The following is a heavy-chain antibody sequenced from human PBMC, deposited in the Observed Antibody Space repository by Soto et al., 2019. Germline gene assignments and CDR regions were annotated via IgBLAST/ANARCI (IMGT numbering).Heavy chain of an antibody. J-gene: IGHJ5*01. Sequence: ASVKVSCKASGYTFTSYGIHWVRQAPGQRLEWMGWINAANGDTKYSPKFQGRVTITRDTSASTAYMELSSLRSEDTAVYYCVRRHVSATGINWLDSWGPGTLVTV. V-gene: IGHV1-3*01. D-gene: IGHD6-13*01. CDR3: VRRHVSATGINWLDS. CDR2: INAANGDT. CDR1: GYTFTSYG.